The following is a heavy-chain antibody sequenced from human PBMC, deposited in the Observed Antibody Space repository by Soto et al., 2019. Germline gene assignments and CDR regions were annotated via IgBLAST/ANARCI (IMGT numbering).Heavy chain of an antibody. CDR3: ARERTGTTSNWFDP. D-gene: IGHD1-7*01. V-gene: IGHV1-8*01. CDR1: GYTFTSYD. Sequence: QVQLVQSGAEVKKPGASVKVSCKASGYTFTSYDINWVRQATGHGLEWMGWMNPNSGNTVYAQKFQGRVTMTRDTSISTAYMELSSLRSEDTPVYYCARERTGTTSNWFDPWGQGTLVTVSS. CDR2: MNPNSGNT. J-gene: IGHJ5*02.